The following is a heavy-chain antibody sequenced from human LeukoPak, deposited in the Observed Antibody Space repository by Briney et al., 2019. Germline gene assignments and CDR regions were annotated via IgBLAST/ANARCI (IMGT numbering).Heavy chain of an antibody. CDR2: INPSSGGT. Sequence: ASAKVSCKASGYTFTDYYIHWVRQAPGQGLEWVGWINPSSGGTNYAQKFQGRVTVTRDTSISTAFMELSRLRSDDTAVYYCAREGRLLTRDNWFDPWGQGTLVTVSS. D-gene: IGHD3-9*01. V-gene: IGHV1-2*02. CDR1: GYTFTDYY. CDR3: AREGRLLTRDNWFDP. J-gene: IGHJ5*02.